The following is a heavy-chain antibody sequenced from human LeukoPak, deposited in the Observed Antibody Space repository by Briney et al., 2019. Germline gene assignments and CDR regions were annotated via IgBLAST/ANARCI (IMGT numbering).Heavy chain of an antibody. CDR1: GFTFSHYG. D-gene: IGHD3-10*01. CDR2: IWKDGSHK. Sequence: GGSLRLSCAASGFTFSHYGMHWVRQAPGRGLEWVTIIWKDGSHKEYADSVKGRFTISRDNSKSTLYMQMNSLRAEDTAVYYCTKFDAPSGRENYWGQGTLVTVSS. V-gene: IGHV3-33*06. J-gene: IGHJ4*02. CDR3: TKFDAPSGRENY.